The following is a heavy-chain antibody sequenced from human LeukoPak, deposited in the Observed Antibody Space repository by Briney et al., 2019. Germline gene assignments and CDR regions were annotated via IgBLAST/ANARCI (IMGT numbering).Heavy chain of an antibody. CDR2: ISFDGNNK. D-gene: IGHD5-12*01. CDR1: GFTFSSYA. V-gene: IGHV3-30*14. Sequence: GGSLRLSCAASGFTFSSYAIHWVRQGPGKGLEWVAVISFDGNNKYYADYGKGRFTISRDNSKNTQSLQMNSLRPEDTAVYYCARDRGVATMDYWGQGTLVTVYS. CDR3: ARDRGVATMDY. J-gene: IGHJ4*02.